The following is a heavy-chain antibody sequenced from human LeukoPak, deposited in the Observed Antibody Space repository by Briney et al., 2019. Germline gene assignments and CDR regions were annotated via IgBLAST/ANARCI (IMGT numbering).Heavy chain of an antibody. V-gene: IGHV4-4*07. CDR1: GGSISSYY. J-gene: IGHJ4*02. Sequence: PSETLSLTGTVSGGSISSYYWSWIRQPAGKGLEWIGRIYTSGSTNYNPSLKSRVTMSVDTSKNQFSLKLSSVTAADTAVYYCAREHDSSGYLYYFDYWGQGTLVTVSS. D-gene: IGHD3-22*01. CDR3: AREHDSSGYLYYFDY. CDR2: IYTSGST.